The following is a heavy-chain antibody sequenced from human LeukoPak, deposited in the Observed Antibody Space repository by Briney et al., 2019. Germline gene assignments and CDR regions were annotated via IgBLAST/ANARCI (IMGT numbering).Heavy chain of an antibody. CDR1: GYTFTGYY. Sequence: ASVKVSCKASGYTFTGYYMHWVRQAPGQGLEWMGWINPNSGGTNYAQKFQGRVTMTRDTSISTAYMELSRLRSDDTAVYYCARRLTERYSGCDYWFGYWGQGTLVTVSS. D-gene: IGHD5-12*01. J-gene: IGHJ4*02. CDR3: ARRLTERYSGCDYWFGY. CDR2: INPNSGGT. V-gene: IGHV1-2*02.